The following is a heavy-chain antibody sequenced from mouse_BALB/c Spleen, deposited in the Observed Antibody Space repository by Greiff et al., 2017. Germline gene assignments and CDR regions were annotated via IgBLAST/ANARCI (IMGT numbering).Heavy chain of an antibody. D-gene: IGHD2-10*02. CDR2: IDPENGAT. V-gene: IGHV14-4*02. Sequence: VQLKQSGAELVRSGASVKLSCTASGFNIKDYYMHWVKQRPEQGLEWIGWIDPENGATEYAPKFQGKATMTADTSSNTAYLQLSSLTSEDTAVYYCNAWEEYGRAMDYWGQGTSVTVSA. CDR3: NAWEEYGRAMDY. CDR1: GFNIKDYY. J-gene: IGHJ4*01.